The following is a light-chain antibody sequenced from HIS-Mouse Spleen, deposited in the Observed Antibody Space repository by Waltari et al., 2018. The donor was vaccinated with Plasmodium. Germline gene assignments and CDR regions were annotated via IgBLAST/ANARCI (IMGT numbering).Light chain of an antibody. J-gene: IGLJ2*01. V-gene: IGLV2-23*01. Sequence: QSALTQPASVSGSPGQSITISCTGTISDVVSSNLVSWYQQHPGKAPKLMIYEGSKRPSGVSNRFSGSKSGNTASLTISGLQAEDEADYYCCSYAGSSTLVFGGGTKLTVL. CDR3: CSYAGSSTLV. CDR2: EGS. CDR1: ISDVVSSNL.